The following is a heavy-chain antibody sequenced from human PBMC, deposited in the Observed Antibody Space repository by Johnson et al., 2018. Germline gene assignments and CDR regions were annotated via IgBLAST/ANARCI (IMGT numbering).Heavy chain of an antibody. CDR1: GFTFSSYS. D-gene: IGHD3-16*01. Sequence: VQLVESGGDLVQXGGSXRLXCAVSGFTFSSYSMNWVRQAPGNGLEWISYIDFRSGPIYYADSVKGRFTISRDNAKNLLYLQMNSLRPDDTAVYYCARVPVGDNNWSDSWGQGTLVTVSS. CDR3: ARVPVGDNNWSDS. J-gene: IGHJ5*01. CDR2: IDFRSGPI. V-gene: IGHV3-48*01.